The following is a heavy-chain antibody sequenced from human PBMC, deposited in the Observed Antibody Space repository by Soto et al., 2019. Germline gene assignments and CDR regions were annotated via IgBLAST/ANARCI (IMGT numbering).Heavy chain of an antibody. D-gene: IGHD6-13*01. CDR1: GFTFSSYA. J-gene: IGHJ6*02. Sequence: EVQLLESGGGLVQPGGSLRLSCAASGFTFSSYAMSWVRQAPGKGLEWVSTISGSGGSTYYADSVKGRFTISRDNSKNSLYLQMDSLSADDTAVYDCPAGIYSYGMDVWGHGTTVTVSS. CDR2: ISGSGGST. CDR3: PAGIYSYGMDV. V-gene: IGHV3-23*01.